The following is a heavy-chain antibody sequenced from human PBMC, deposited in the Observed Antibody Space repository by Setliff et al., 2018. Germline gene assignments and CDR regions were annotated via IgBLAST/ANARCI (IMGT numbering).Heavy chain of an antibody. J-gene: IGHJ4*02. CDR3: ARSFSRREKFLLDY. Sequence: SETLSLTCAVYGGSFSGYYWSWIRQPPGKRLEWIGEIIHTGSTNYNPSLKSRVTISMDTSKNQFSLGVSSVTAADTAMYYCARSFSRREKFLLDYWGQGALVTVSS. CDR1: GGSFSGYY. CDR2: IIHTGST. V-gene: IGHV4-34*12.